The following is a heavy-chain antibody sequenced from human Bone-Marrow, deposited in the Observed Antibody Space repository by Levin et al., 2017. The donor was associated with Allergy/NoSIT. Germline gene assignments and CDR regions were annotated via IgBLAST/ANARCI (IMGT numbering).Heavy chain of an antibody. CDR1: GFNFGGST. Sequence: LSLTCAASGFNFGGSTMHWVRQAPGKGLEWVSSIRSAGTYIHYADSVKGRFTISRDNANKSLSLEMNSLRAEDTALYYCARGGGSQKGGLDVWGQGTTVTVSS. V-gene: IGHV3-21*01. CDR2: IRSAGTYI. CDR3: ARGGGSQKGGLDV. J-gene: IGHJ6*02. D-gene: IGHD3-10*01.